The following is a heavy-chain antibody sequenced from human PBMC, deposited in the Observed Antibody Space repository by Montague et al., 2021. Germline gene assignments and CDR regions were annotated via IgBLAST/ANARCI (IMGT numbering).Heavy chain of an antibody. J-gene: IGHJ4*02. V-gene: IGHV4-39*01. CDR3: ARAGPRTYGGDSLDY. Sequence: SETLSLTCTVSGGSISSSPFYWGWIRPSPGKGLEWIGSNYYRGNTYHNPSLKSRVSLSIDTSKNQFSLKMNSVTAADTAVYYCARAGPRTYGGDSLDYWGQGALVTVSS. CDR1: GGSISSSPFY. D-gene: IGHD3-10*01. CDR2: NYYRGNT.